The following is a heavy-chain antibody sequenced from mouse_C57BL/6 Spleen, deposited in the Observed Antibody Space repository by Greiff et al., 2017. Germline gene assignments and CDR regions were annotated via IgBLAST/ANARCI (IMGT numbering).Heavy chain of an antibody. V-gene: IGHV1-15*01. J-gene: IGHJ2*01. Sequence: QVQLQQSGAELVRPGASVTLSCKASGYTFTDYEMHWVKQTPVHGLEWIGAIDPETGGTAYNQKFKGKAILTADKSSSTAYMELRNLTSEDSAVYYCTRKGTTMVTTVVDYWGQGTTLTVSS. D-gene: IGHD2-2*01. CDR2: IDPETGGT. CDR3: TRKGTTMVTTVVDY. CDR1: GYTFTDYE.